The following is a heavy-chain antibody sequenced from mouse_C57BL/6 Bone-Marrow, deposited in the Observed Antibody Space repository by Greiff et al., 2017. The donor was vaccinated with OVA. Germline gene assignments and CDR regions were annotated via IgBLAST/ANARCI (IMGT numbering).Heavy chain of an antibody. D-gene: IGHD1-1*01. J-gene: IGHJ2*01. CDR1: GYTFTSYW. V-gene: IGHV1-5*01. Sequence: VQLQQSGTVLARPGASVKMSCKTSGYTFTSYWMHWVKQRPGQGLEWIGAIYPGNSDTSYNQKFKGKAKLTAVTSASTAYMELSSLTNEDSAVYYCTRSGMYYGSSYGYFDYWGQGTTLTVSS. CDR2: IYPGNSDT. CDR3: TRSGMYYGSSYGYFDY.